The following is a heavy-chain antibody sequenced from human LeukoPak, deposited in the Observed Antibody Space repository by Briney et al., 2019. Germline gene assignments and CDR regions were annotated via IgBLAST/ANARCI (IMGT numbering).Heavy chain of an antibody. CDR1: GGSVSSGSYY. D-gene: IGHD4-17*01. CDR2: IYYTGSA. J-gene: IGHJ5*02. CDR3: VRSKSGTYGWFDP. V-gene: IGHV4-61*01. Sequence: PSETLSLTCTVSGGSVSSGSYYWSWIRQPPGKGLEWIGYIYYTGSANYSPSLKSRVTISIDTSKTQFSLKVSSVTAADTAIYYCVRSKSGTYGWFDPWGQGTLVTVFS.